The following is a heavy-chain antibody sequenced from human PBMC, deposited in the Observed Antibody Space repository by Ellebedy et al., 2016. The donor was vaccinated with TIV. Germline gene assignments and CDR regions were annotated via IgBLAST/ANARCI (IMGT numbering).Heavy chain of an antibody. D-gene: IGHD3-9*01. CDR3: ARDRALRYFDWLLWLLDY. CDR1: GFTFSSYA. J-gene: IGHJ4*02. V-gene: IGHV3-30-3*01. CDR2: ISYDGSNK. Sequence: GESLKISCAASGFTFSSYAMHWVRQAPGKGLEWVAVISYDGSNKYYADSVKGRFTISRDNSKNTLYLQMNSLRAEDTAVYYCARDRALRYFDWLLWLLDYWGQGTLVTVSS.